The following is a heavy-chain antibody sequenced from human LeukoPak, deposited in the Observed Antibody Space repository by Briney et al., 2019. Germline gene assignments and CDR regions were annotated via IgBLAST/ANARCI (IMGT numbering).Heavy chain of an antibody. Sequence: ETLSLTCTVSGGSINSYYWSWVRQAPGKGLEWVSVIYSADTTYYADSVKGRFTISRDNSKNTLYLQMNSLRVEDTAVYYCARLHHDSSGYYLDYWGQGTLVTVSS. J-gene: IGHJ4*02. V-gene: IGHV3-53*01. CDR1: GGSINSYY. CDR3: ARLHHDSSGYYLDY. D-gene: IGHD3-22*01. CDR2: IYSADTT.